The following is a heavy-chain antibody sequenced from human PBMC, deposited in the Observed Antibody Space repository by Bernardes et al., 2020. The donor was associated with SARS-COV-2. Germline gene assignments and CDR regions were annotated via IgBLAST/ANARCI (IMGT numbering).Heavy chain of an antibody. J-gene: IGHJ4*02. D-gene: IGHD6-19*01. CDR2: ISHDGSLK. Sequence: GSLRLSCAASGFTFSNYGMHWVRQAPGKGLEWVAVISHDGSLKFYADSVRGRFTISRDNSINTVYLQMNSLRAEDTAVYYCAKVAVAASNFDYWGQGTLVTVSS. V-gene: IGHV3-30*18. CDR1: GFTFSNYG. CDR3: AKVAVAASNFDY.